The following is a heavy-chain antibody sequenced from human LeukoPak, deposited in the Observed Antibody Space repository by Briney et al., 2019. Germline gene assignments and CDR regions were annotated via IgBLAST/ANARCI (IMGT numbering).Heavy chain of an antibody. CDR3: ARDRGDGYNSFDY. Sequence: GGSLRLSCAASGFTFSSYSMNWVRRAPGKGLEWVSSISSSGSYIYYADSVKGRFTISRDNAKNSLYLQMNSLRAEDTAVYYCARDRGDGYNSFDYWGQGTLVTVSS. CDR2: ISSSGSYI. CDR1: GFTFSSYS. D-gene: IGHD5-24*01. J-gene: IGHJ4*02. V-gene: IGHV3-21*01.